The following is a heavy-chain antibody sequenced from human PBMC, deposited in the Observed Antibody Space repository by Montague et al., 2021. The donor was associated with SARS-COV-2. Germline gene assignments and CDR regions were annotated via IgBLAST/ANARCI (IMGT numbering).Heavy chain of an antibody. CDR3: ASPTYYYASSGSDAFDI. D-gene: IGHD3-22*01. V-gene: IGHV4-39*01. CDR1: GGSISSSSYY. Sequence: SETLSLTCTVSGGSISSSSYYWGWIRQPPGKGRDWIGCIYYSGGTYYNPSLKSRVTISVATSKNQFSLKLSSVTAADTAVYSCASPTYYYASSGSDAFDIWGQGTMVSVSS. CDR2: IYYSGGT. J-gene: IGHJ3*02.